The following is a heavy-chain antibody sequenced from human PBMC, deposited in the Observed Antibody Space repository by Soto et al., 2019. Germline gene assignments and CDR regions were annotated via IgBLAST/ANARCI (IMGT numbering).Heavy chain of an antibody. J-gene: IGHJ6*02. CDR2: IYSIGST. V-gene: IGHV4-39*01. D-gene: IGHD6-13*01. CDR1: GGSISSSSY. Sequence: SETMSLTCTVSGGSISSSSYGGWIRQPPGKGLEWIGSIYSIGSTYYNPSLKSRVTISVDTSKNQFSLKLSSVTAADTAVYYCRRSSRYSTDVWGQGTTVTVSS. CDR3: RRSSRYSTDV.